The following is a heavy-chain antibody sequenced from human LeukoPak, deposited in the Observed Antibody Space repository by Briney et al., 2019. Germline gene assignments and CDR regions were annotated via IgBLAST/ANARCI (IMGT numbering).Heavy chain of an antibody. V-gene: IGHV4-39*06. J-gene: IGHJ6*03. Sequence: SETLSLTCTVSGASVSSSSYYWGWIRQPPGKGLEWIGSIYYSGSTYYNPSLKSRATISVDTSKNQFPLKVRSVTAADTAVYFCARGRITKIRGVTIRKGPPEDNYYMDVWGKGTAVTVSS. CDR3: ARGRITKIRGVTIRKGPPEDNYYMDV. CDR1: GASVSSSSYY. D-gene: IGHD3-10*01. CDR2: IYYSGST.